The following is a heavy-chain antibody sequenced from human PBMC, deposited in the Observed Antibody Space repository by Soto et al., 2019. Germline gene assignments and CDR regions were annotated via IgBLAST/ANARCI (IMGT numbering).Heavy chain of an antibody. CDR2: IIPIFGTA. D-gene: IGHD6-13*01. V-gene: IGHV1-69*13. Sequence: SVKVSCKASGGTFSSYAISWVRQAPGQGLEWMGGIIPIFGTANYAQKFQGRVTITADESTSTAYMELSSLRSEDTAVYYCARGDAESGYSSSWYSSPFDYWGQGTLVTVSS. J-gene: IGHJ4*02. CDR1: GGTFSSYA. CDR3: ARGDAESGYSSSWYSSPFDY.